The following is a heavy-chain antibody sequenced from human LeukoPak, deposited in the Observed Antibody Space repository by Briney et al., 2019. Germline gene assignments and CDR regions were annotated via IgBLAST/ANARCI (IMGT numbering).Heavy chain of an antibody. CDR2: IYYSGST. CDR3: ARDTGLTKGGSYYDAFDI. CDR1: GGSISSYY. J-gene: IGHJ3*02. D-gene: IGHD1-26*01. Sequence: SETLSLTCTVSGGSISSYYWSWIRQPPGKGLEWIGYIYYSGSTNYNPSLKSRVTISVDTSKNQFSLKLSSVTAADTAVYYCARDTGLTKGGSYYDAFDIWGQGTMVTVSS. V-gene: IGHV4-59*01.